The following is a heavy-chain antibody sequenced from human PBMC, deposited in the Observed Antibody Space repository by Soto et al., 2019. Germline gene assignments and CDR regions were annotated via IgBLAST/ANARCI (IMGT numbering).Heavy chain of an antibody. CDR3: ARDRGYCSGGSCYYFDY. J-gene: IGHJ4*02. V-gene: IGHV3-21*01. CDR1: GFTFSSYS. D-gene: IGHD2-15*01. CDR2: ISSSSSYI. Sequence: EVQLVESGGGLVKPGGSLRLSCAASGFTFSSYSMNWVRQAPGQGLEWVSSISSSSSYIYYADSVKGRFTISRDNAKNSLYLQMNSLRAEDTAVYYCARDRGYCSGGSCYYFDYWGQGTLVTVSS.